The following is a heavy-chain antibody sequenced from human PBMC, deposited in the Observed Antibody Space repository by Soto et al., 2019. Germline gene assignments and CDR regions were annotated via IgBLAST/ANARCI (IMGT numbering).Heavy chain of an antibody. CDR1: GGSFSGYY. D-gene: IGHD2-8*02. CDR3: ARDKITGLFDY. J-gene: IGHJ4*02. V-gene: IGHV4-34*01. Sequence: QVQLQQWGAGLLKPSETLSLTCAVYGGSFSGYYWTWIRQPPGTGLEWIGEINHSGSTNYNPSLTXXVTISVDTSKNQFSLQLTSVTAADPAVYYCARDKITGLFDYWGQGNLVTVSS. CDR2: INHSGST.